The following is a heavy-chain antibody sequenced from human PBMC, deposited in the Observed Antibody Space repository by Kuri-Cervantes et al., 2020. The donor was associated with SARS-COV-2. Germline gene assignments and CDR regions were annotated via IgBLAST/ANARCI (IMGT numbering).Heavy chain of an antibody. CDR2: ISYDGSNK. CDR3: ARVVWFGDPPDY. Sequence: GESLKISCAASGFTFSSYAMHWVRQAPGKGLEWVAVISYDGSNKYYADSVKGRFTISRDNSKNTLYLQMNSLRAEDTAVYYCARVVWFGDPPDYWGQGTLVTVSS. D-gene: IGHD3-10*01. CDR1: GFTFSSYA. V-gene: IGHV3-30-3*01. J-gene: IGHJ4*02.